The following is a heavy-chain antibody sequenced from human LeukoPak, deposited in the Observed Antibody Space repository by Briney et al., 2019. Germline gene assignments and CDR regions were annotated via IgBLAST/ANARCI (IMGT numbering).Heavy chain of an antibody. CDR1: GFTFSSYG. J-gene: IGHJ4*02. CDR3: ANSYSSAGY. V-gene: IGHV3-23*01. Sequence: GGSLRLSCAASGFTFSSYGISWVRQAPGKGLDWVSVIGGGDDATFYADSVKGRFTISRDNAKNSLYLQMNSLRAEDTAVYYCANSYSSAGYWGQGTLVTVSS. CDR2: IGGGDDAT. D-gene: IGHD6-19*01.